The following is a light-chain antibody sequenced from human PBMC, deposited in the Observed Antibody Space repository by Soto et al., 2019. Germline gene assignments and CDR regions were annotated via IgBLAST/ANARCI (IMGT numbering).Light chain of an antibody. Sequence: DIHMTQAPSTLSASVGDRVTITCRASQSINAWLAWYQQKPGKAPKLLIYDVSTLASGVPSRFSGSASGTEFTLTISNLESADFASCYCQQYHRYSTFGQGTRVDIK. CDR1: QSINAW. CDR2: DVS. J-gene: IGKJ1*01. V-gene: IGKV1-5*01. CDR3: QQYHRYST.